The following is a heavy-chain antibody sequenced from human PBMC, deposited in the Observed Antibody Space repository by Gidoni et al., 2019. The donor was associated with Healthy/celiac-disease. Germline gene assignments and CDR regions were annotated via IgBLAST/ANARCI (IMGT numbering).Heavy chain of an antibody. Sequence: QVQLQQWGAGLLKPSETLSLTCAVYGGSFSGYYWSWIRQPPGKGLEWIGEINHSGSTNYNPSLKSRVTISVDTSKNQFSLKLSSVTAADTAVYYCARGRYYYDSSGYRGRVGYFDYWGQGTLVTVSS. CDR1: GGSFSGYY. CDR3: ARGRYYYDSSGYRGRVGYFDY. CDR2: INHSGST. D-gene: IGHD3-22*01. V-gene: IGHV4-34*01. J-gene: IGHJ4*02.